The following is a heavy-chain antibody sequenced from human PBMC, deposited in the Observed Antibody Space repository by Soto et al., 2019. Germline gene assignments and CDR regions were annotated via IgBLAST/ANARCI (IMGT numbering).Heavy chain of an antibody. Sequence: QVQLVQSGAEVKKPGSSVKVSCKASGGTFSSYAISWVRQAPGQGLEWMGGIIPIFGTANYAQKFQGRVTITADESTSTAYIELSSLRSEDTAVYYCARVSPHDYGDEDAFFDYWGQGTLVTVSS. CDR1: GGTFSSYA. D-gene: IGHD4-17*01. V-gene: IGHV1-69*12. J-gene: IGHJ4*02. CDR2: IIPIFGTA. CDR3: ARVSPHDYGDEDAFFDY.